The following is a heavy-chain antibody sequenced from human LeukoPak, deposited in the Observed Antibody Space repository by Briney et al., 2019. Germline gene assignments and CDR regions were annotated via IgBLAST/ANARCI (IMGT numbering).Heavy chain of an antibody. CDR3: ARGGTMVRGVIIRYWFDP. V-gene: IGHV1-8*01. D-gene: IGHD3-10*01. CDR2: MIPNSGNT. Sequence: ASVKVSCKASVYTFTRYDINWVRQATGQGLEWMGWMIPNSGNTGYAQKFQGRVTMTRNTSISTAYMELSSLRSEDTAVYYCARGGTMVRGVIIRYWFDPWGQGTLVTVSS. J-gene: IGHJ5*02. CDR1: VYTFTRYD.